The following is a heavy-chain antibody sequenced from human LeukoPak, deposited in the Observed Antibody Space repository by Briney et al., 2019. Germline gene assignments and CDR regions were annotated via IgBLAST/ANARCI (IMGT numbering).Heavy chain of an antibody. CDR3: TTDPPRPGGRYMAV. Sequence: GGSLRLSCGASGVIFRNLWMTWVRQDPGKGQEWVGRIKSKYDGGTIDYAAPVKVRFTISRDDSRNTLYLEMNRLKTEDTAVYYCTTDPPRPGGRYMAVWGKGTTVTVS. V-gene: IGHV3-15*01. CDR2: IKSKYDGGTI. D-gene: IGHD1-14*01. J-gene: IGHJ6*03. CDR1: GVIFRNLW.